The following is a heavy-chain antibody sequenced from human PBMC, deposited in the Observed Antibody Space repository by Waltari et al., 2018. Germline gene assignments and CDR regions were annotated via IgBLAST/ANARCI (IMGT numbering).Heavy chain of an antibody. Sequence: EVQLVESGGGLVQPGRSLRLSCAASGFTFDDYAMHWVRQAPGKGLEWVSGISWNSGSIGYADSVKGRFTISRDNAKNSLYLQMNSLRAEDMALYYSAAAANLRYYFDYWGQGTLVTVSS. D-gene: IGHD2-2*01. CDR3: AAAANLRYYFDY. J-gene: IGHJ4*02. CDR1: GFTFDDYA. CDR2: ISWNSGSI. V-gene: IGHV3-9*03.